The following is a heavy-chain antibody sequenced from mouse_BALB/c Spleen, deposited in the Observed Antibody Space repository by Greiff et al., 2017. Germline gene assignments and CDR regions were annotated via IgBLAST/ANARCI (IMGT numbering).Heavy chain of an antibody. V-gene: IGHV5-6*01. J-gene: IGHJ2*01. Sequence: EVQGVESGGDLVKPGGSLKLSCAASGFTFSSYGMSWVRQTPDKRLEWVATISSGGSYTYYPDSVKGRFTISRDNAKNTLYLQMSSLKSEDTAMYYCARPPRPTVVASPYYFDYWGQGTTLTVSS. CDR2: ISSGGSYT. CDR3: ARPPRPTVVASPYYFDY. D-gene: IGHD1-1*01. CDR1: GFTFSSYG.